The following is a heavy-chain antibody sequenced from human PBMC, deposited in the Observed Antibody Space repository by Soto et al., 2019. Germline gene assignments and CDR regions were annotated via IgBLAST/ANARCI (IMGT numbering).Heavy chain of an antibody. CDR3: ARVKRYQASYGMDV. CDR1: GGTFSSYA. CDR2: IIPIFGTA. V-gene: IGHV1-69*13. J-gene: IGHJ6*02. Sequence: GASVKVSCKASGGTFSSYAISWVRQAPGQGLEWMGGIIPIFGTANYAQKFQGRVTITADESTSTAYMELSSLRSEDTAVYYCARVKRYQASYGMDVWGQGTTVTVSS. D-gene: IGHD1-26*01.